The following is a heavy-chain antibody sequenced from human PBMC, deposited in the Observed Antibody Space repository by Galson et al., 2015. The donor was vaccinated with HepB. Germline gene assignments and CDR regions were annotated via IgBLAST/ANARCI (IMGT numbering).Heavy chain of an antibody. CDR3: ARDPYSYGYWSGFDY. Sequence: SLRLSCAASGFTFSSYAMHWVRRAPGKGLEWVAVISYDGSNKYYADSVKGRFTISRDNSKNTLYLQMNSLRAEDTAVYYCARDPYSYGYWSGFDYWGQGTLVTVSS. CDR2: ISYDGSNK. J-gene: IGHJ4*02. D-gene: IGHD5-18*01. V-gene: IGHV3-30*04. CDR1: GFTFSSYA.